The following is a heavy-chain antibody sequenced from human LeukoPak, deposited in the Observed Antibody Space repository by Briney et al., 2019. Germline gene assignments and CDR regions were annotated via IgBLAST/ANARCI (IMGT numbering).Heavy chain of an antibody. CDR1: GGSISSYY. Sequence: PSETLSLTCTVSGGSISSYYWSWLRQPPGKGLEWIGYIYYSGSTNYNPSLKSRVTISVDTSKNQFSLKLSSVTAADTAVYYCARDGHNWNYDGSYWYFDLWGRGTLVTVSS. V-gene: IGHV4-59*01. CDR3: ARDGHNWNYDGSYWYFDL. D-gene: IGHD1-7*01. CDR2: IYYSGST. J-gene: IGHJ2*01.